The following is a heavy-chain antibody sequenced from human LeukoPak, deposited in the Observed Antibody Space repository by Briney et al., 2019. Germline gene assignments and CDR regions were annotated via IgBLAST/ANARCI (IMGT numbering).Heavy chain of an antibody. V-gene: IGHV3-23*01. CDR1: GFTFSSYA. CDR3: AKRGFKRITMIVVGYYFDY. D-gene: IGHD3-22*01. CDR2: ISGSGGST. Sequence: GGSLRLSCAASGFTFSSYAMSWVRPAPGKGLEWVSAISGSGGSTYYADSVKGRFTISRDNSKNTLYLQMNSLRAEDTAVYYCAKRGFKRITMIVVGYYFDYWGQGTLVTVSS. J-gene: IGHJ4*02.